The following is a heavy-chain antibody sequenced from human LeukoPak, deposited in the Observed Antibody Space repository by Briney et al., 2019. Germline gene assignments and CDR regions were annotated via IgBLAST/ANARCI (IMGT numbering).Heavy chain of an antibody. CDR1: RGSISSYY. D-gene: IGHD6-13*01. CDR2: IYSSGST. V-gene: IGHV3-53*01. Sequence: ETLSLTCTVSRGSISSYYWSWIRQPPGKGLEWVSVIYSSGSTYYADSVKGRFTISRDNSKNTLHLQMNTLRAEDTAVYYCASRVATAGSVDYWGQGTLVTVSS. CDR3: ASRVATAGSVDY. J-gene: IGHJ4*02.